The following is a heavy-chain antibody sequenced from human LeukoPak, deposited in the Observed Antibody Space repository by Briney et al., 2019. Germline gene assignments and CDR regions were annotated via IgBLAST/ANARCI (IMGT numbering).Heavy chain of an antibody. J-gene: IGHJ4*02. CDR1: GYTFASYG. V-gene: IGHV1-18*01. D-gene: IGHD3-10*01. CDR2: ISAYSGYT. Sequence: GASVKVSCKASGYTFASYGISWVRQAPGQGLEWMGWISAYSGYTNYAQKFQGRVTITTDTSTSTVYMELRSLRSDDTAVYYCARDLYSRRMSYYGSGSYFAYWGQGTLVTVSS. CDR3: ARDLYSRRMSYYGSGSYFAY.